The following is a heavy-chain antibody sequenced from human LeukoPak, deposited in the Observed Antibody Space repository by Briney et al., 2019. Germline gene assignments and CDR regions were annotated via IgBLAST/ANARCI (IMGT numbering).Heavy chain of an antibody. V-gene: IGHV4-39*07. D-gene: IGHD2-15*01. CDR2: INHSGST. J-gene: IGHJ6*02. CDR1: GGSISSSSYY. CDR3: ARFVVVVAATGYGMDV. Sequence: SETLSLTCTVSGGSISSSSYYWGWIRQPPGKGLEWIGEINHSGSTNYNPSLKSRVTISVDTSKNQFSLKLSSVTAADTAVYYCARFVVVVAATGYGMDVWGQGTTVTVSS.